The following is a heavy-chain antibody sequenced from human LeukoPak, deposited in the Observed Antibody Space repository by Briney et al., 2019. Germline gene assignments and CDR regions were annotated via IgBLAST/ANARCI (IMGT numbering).Heavy chain of an antibody. Sequence: PGGSLRLSCAASGFTFSSYGMHWVRQAPGRGLEWVAFIRYDGSNKYYADSVKGRFTISRDNSKNTLYLQMNSLRAEDTAVYYCAKGGTIAAAGKASSGNWFDPWGQGTLVTVSS. CDR2: IRYDGSNK. CDR1: GFTFSSYG. CDR3: AKGGTIAAAGKASSGNWFDP. V-gene: IGHV3-30*02. D-gene: IGHD6-13*01. J-gene: IGHJ5*02.